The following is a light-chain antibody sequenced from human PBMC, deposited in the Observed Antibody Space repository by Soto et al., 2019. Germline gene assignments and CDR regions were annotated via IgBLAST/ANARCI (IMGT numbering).Light chain of an antibody. CDR3: SSYTSSSTWV. J-gene: IGLJ3*02. V-gene: IGLV2-14*01. CDR2: EVS. Sequence: QSALTQPASVSGSPGQSITISCTGTSSDVGGYKYVSWYQQHPDKVPKLMIYEVSNRPSGVSNRFSGSKSGNTASLTISGLQAEDEADYYCSSYTSSSTWVFGGGTQLTVL. CDR1: SSDVGGYKY.